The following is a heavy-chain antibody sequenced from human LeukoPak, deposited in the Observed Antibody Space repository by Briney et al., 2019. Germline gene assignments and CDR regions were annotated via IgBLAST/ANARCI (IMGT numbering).Heavy chain of an antibody. Sequence: GASVKVSCKASGYTFTSYDINWVRQATGQGPEWMGWMNPNSGNTGYAQKFQGRVTMTRNTSISTAYMELSSLRSEDTAVYYCARGFCSSTSCYFDKFAFDIWGQGTMVTVSS. CDR2: MNPNSGNT. J-gene: IGHJ3*02. V-gene: IGHV1-8*01. CDR3: ARGFCSSTSCYFDKFAFDI. CDR1: GYTFTSYD. D-gene: IGHD2-2*01.